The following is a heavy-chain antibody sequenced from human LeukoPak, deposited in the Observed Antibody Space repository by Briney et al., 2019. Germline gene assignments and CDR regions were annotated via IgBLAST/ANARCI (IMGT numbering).Heavy chain of an antibody. CDR3: ARDSPIHYYDSSGYYSLDY. J-gene: IGHJ4*02. CDR1: GGTFSSYA. Sequence: GASVKVSCKASGGTFSSYAISWVRQAPGQGLEWMGGIIPIFGTANYTQKFQGRVTITTDESTSTAYMELSSLRSEDTAVYYCARDSPIHYYDSSGYYSLDYWGQGTLVIVSS. D-gene: IGHD3-22*01. CDR2: IIPIFGTA. V-gene: IGHV1-69*05.